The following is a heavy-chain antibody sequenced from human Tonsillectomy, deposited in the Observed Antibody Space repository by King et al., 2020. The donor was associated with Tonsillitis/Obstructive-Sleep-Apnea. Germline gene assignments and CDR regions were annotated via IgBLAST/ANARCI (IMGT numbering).Heavy chain of an antibody. CDR3: ASAYCGGDCPPDY. J-gene: IGHJ4*02. V-gene: IGHV3-11*05. Sequence: VQLVESGGGLVKPGGSLRLSCAASGFTFSDYYMSWIRQAPGKGLEWVSYIRSISSYTNYADSVKGRFTISRDNAKNSLYLQMNSLRAEDTAVYYCASAYCGGDCPPDYWGQGTLVTVSS. CDR2: IRSISSYT. CDR1: GFTFSDYY. D-gene: IGHD2-21*01.